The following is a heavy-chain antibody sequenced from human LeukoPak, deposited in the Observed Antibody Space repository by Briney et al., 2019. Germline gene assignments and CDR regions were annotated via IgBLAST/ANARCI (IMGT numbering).Heavy chain of an antibody. D-gene: IGHD3-3*01. Sequence: GGSLRLSCAASGFTFSNYAMNWVRQARGKGLEWVTGISGGGSTYYADSVKGRFTISRDNSKNTLDLQMNSLRAEDTAVYYCAKNPYYDFWSGYSNWFDPWGQGALVTVSS. CDR1: GFTFSNYA. J-gene: IGHJ5*02. V-gene: IGHV3-23*01. CDR2: ISGGGST. CDR3: AKNPYYDFWSGYSNWFDP.